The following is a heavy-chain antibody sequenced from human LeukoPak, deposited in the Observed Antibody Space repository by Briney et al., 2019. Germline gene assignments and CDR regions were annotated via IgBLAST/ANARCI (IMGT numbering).Heavy chain of an antibody. V-gene: IGHV3-23*01. CDR3: AKDLTRIVGATFDY. D-gene: IGHD1-26*01. CDR1: GFIFSSYA. Sequence: GGSLRLSCAASGFIFSSYAMTWVRQAPGRGLEWLSTISGSGTTTYYADSVKGRFTISRDNSKNTLYLQMNSLRTEDTAAYYCAKDLTRIVGATFDYWGQGTLVTVSS. J-gene: IGHJ4*02. CDR2: ISGSGTTT.